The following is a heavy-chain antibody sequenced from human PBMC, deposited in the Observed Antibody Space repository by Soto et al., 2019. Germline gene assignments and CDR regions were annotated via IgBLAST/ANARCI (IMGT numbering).Heavy chain of an antibody. CDR3: ARGGPIGAAAGAGLYNYYGMDV. D-gene: IGHD6-13*01. Sequence: SQTLSLTCAISGDSVSCNSAAWNWISQSPSIGLEWLERTYYKSKWYNDDAVSVKSRIIINQDTSKNQFSLQLNSVTPEDTAVYYCARGGPIGAAAGAGLYNYYGMDVWGRGTKVTVSS. CDR2: TYYKSKWYN. V-gene: IGHV6-1*01. J-gene: IGHJ6*02. CDR1: GDSVSCNSAA.